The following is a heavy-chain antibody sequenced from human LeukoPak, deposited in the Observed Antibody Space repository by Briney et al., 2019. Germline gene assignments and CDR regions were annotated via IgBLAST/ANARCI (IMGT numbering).Heavy chain of an antibody. J-gene: IGHJ3*02. D-gene: IGHD2-2*02. CDR2: IDPNSDNI. CDR1: GYTFTGCF. Sequence: ASVKVSCKASGYTFTGCFIHYVRQAPGQGLERMGWIDPNSDNIRYSETFKDRVTMTRNTSISTAYMELSSLRSEDTAVYYCARGIPYRDAFDIWGQGTMVTVSS. V-gene: IGHV1-8*02. CDR3: ARGIPYRDAFDI.